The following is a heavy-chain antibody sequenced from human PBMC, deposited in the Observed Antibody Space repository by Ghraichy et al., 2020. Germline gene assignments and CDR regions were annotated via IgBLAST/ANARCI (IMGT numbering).Heavy chain of an antibody. CDR1: GFTFGSVD. CDR2: INCGGSHT. V-gene: IGHV3-23*01. Sequence: GGSLRLSCEASGFTFGSVDMNWFRQAPGRGLEWVSNINCGGSHTYYADSVKGRFTISRDNSKNTLFLQMNSLRVEDTAVFYCAGDPNWEYGYWGQGTLVTVTS. D-gene: IGHD7-27*01. J-gene: IGHJ4*02. CDR3: AGDPNWEYGY.